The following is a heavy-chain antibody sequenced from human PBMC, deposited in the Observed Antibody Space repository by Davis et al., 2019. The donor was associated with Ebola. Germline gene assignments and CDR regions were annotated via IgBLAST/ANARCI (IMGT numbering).Heavy chain of an antibody. CDR1: GYSFTSYW. CDR2: IYPGDSDT. Sequence: PGGSLRLSCKGSGYSFTSYWIGWVRQMPGKGLEWMGIIYPGDSDTRYSPSFQGQVTISADKSISTAYLQWSSLKASDTAMYYCARIFAVTTGYYFDYWGQGTLVTVSS. J-gene: IGHJ4*02. V-gene: IGHV5-51*01. CDR3: ARIFAVTTGYYFDY. D-gene: IGHD4-11*01.